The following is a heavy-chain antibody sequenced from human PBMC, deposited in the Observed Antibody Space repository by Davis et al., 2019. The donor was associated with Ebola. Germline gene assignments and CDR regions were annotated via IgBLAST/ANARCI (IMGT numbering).Heavy chain of an antibody. D-gene: IGHD1-26*01. CDR3: ARLIGSYPNWFDP. CDR2: ITSSSSYI. CDR1: GFTFSSYA. Sequence: PGGSLRLSCAASGFTFSSYAMNWVRQAPGKGLEWVSCITSSSSYIYYADSVKGRFTISRDNAKNSLYLQMNSLRAEDTAVYYCARLIGSYPNWFDPWGQGTLVTVSS. J-gene: IGHJ5*02. V-gene: IGHV3-21*01.